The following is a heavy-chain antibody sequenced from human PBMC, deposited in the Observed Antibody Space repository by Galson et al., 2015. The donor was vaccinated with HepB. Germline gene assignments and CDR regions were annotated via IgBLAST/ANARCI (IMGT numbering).Heavy chain of an antibody. CDR2: ISYDGSNK. V-gene: IGHV3-30*18. CDR3: AKDRNSSGWFDY. J-gene: IGHJ4*02. CDR1: GFTFSRYG. Sequence: SLRLSCAASGFTFSRYGMHWVRQAPGKGLEWVAVISYDGSNKHHADSVKGRFSISRDNSKNTLYLQMNSLRAEDTAVYYCAKDRNSSGWFDYWGQGTLVTVSS. D-gene: IGHD6-19*01.